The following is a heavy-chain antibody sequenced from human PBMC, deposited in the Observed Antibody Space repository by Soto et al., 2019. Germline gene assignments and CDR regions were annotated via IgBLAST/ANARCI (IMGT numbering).Heavy chain of an antibody. V-gene: IGHV4-30-2*01. CDR3: ARGQGGAAGHSNFDY. D-gene: IGHD6-13*01. CDR2: IYDSGNT. J-gene: IGHJ4*02. CDR1: GGSISGTTYS. Sequence: QLQLQESGSGLVKPSQTLSLTCAVSGGSISGTTYSWSWIRQPPGKGLEWIGYIYDSGNTYYNPSLKSQFSISVDRSKNQFSLTLSSVTAADTAVYYCARGQGGAAGHSNFDYWGQGALVTVSS.